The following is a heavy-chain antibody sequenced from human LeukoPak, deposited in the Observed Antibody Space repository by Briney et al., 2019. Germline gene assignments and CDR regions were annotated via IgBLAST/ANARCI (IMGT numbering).Heavy chain of an antibody. V-gene: IGHV3-49*04. CDR2: IRSKPYGGTA. CDR1: GFTFGNYA. D-gene: IGHD1-26*01. Sequence: GGSLRLSCTASGFTFGNYAVTWVRQAPGEGLEWVGFIRSKPYGGTAEYAASVQGRFTISRDDSKAIAYLEMNSLKTEDTAVYYCSRYGFVGADFDYWGRGTLVTVSS. CDR3: SRYGFVGADFDY. J-gene: IGHJ4*02.